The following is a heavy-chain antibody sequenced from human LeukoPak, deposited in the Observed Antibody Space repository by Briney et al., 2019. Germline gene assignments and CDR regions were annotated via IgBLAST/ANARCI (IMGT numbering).Heavy chain of an antibody. CDR2: IYYSGST. CDR3: ASLNVDTASLFVYY. J-gene: IGHJ4*02. V-gene: IGHV4-39*01. Sequence: SETLSLTCTVSGGSISSSSYYWGWIRQPPGKGLEWIGSIYYSGSTYYNPSLKSRVTISVDTSKNQFSLKLSSVTAADTAVYYCASLNVDTASLFVYYWGQGTLVTVSS. D-gene: IGHD5-18*01. CDR1: GGSISSSSYY.